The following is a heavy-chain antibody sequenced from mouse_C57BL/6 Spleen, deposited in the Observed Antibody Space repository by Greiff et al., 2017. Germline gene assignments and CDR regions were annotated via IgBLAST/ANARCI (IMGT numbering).Heavy chain of an antibody. CDR1: GYTFTDYY. Sequence: VQLQQSGAELVRPGASVKLSCKASGYTFTDYYINWVKQRPGQGLEWIARIYPGSGNTYYNEKFKGKATLTAEKSSSTAYMQLSSLTSEDSAVYFCARLYYGNYGAMDYWGQGTSVTVSS. CDR3: ARLYYGNYGAMDY. V-gene: IGHV1-76*01. D-gene: IGHD2-1*01. CDR2: IYPGSGNT. J-gene: IGHJ4*01.